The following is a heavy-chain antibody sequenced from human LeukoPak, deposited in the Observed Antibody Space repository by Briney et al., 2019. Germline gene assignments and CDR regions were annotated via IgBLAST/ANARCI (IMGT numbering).Heavy chain of an antibody. CDR1: SGSISSNAYY. CDR2: IYSSVST. V-gene: IGHV4-39*01. CDR3: AYSGSYGHLGY. D-gene: IGHD1-26*01. Sequence: SETLSLTCTVSSGSISSNAYYWAWIRQPPGKGLEWIGSIYSSVSTYYNPSLKSRVTISVDTSKNQFSLRLSSVTAADTALYYCAYSGSYGHLGYWGQGIPVTVAS. J-gene: IGHJ4*02.